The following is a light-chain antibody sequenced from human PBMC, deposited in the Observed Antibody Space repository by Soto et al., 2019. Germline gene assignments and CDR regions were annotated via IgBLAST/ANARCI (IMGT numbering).Light chain of an antibody. Sequence: QSALTQPASVSGAPGQSITISCTGTSSDVGGYNYVSWYQQHPGQVPKLTIYEVTNRPSGVSSRFSGYKSGNTASLTISGLQAEDEADYYCSSYTNIDTWVFGGGTKLTVL. V-gene: IGLV2-14*01. CDR1: SSDVGGYNY. CDR3: SSYTNIDTWV. J-gene: IGLJ3*02. CDR2: EVT.